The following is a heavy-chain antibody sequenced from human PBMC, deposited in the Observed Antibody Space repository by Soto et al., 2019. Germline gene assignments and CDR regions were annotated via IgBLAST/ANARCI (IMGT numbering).Heavy chain of an antibody. J-gene: IGHJ4*02. D-gene: IGHD1-7*01. V-gene: IGHV4-4*02. CDR3: ASRDPGTSVDY. Sequence: SETLSLTCAVSGGSFTSNNWWTWVRQPPGQGLEWIGEIYRTGSTNYNPSLKSRVTISLDKSENQFSLKVTTLTAADTAVYYCASRDPGTSVDYWGQGTLVTVSS. CDR2: IYRTGST. CDR1: GGSFTSNNW.